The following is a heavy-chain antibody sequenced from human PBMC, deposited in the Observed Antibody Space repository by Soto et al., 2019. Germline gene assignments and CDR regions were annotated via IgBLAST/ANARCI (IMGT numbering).Heavy chain of an antibody. D-gene: IGHD2-8*01. CDR2: ISPYNGNT. CDR1: GYTFSNFG. Sequence: QVQLVQSGGEVKKPGASVKVSCKASGYTFSNFGLSGVRQAPGQGLELLGWISPYNGNTNSAQKLQGRLTMTTDSATSTAYMELRSLRSDDTAVYYCARYRLGVSVTGGVFDSWGQGTLVTGSS. V-gene: IGHV1-18*01. J-gene: IGHJ4*02. CDR3: ARYRLGVSVTGGVFDS.